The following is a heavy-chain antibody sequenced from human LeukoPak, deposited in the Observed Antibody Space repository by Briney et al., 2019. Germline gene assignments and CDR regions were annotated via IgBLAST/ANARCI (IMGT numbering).Heavy chain of an antibody. CDR2: VYSGGST. V-gene: IGHV3-66*01. D-gene: IGHD3-10*01. CDR3: ARGDMYYYGSGSYYIDY. Sequence: PGGSLRLSCAASGITVSSNYMTWVRQAPGKGLEWVAVVYSGGSTHYADSVKGRFTISRDNAKNSLYLQMNSLRAEDTAVYYCARGDMYYYGSGSYYIDYWGQGTLVTVSS. J-gene: IGHJ4*02. CDR1: GITVSSNY.